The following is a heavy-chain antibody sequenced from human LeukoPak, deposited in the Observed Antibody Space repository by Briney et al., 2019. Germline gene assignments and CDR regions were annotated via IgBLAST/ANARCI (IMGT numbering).Heavy chain of an antibody. J-gene: IGHJ3*02. Sequence: SETLSLTCAVYGGSFSGYYWSWIRQPPGKGLEWIGEINHSGSTNYNPSLKSRVTISVDTSKNQFSLKLSSVTAADTAVYYCARDRGGYSSSSGAFDIWGQGTMVTVSS. D-gene: IGHD6-6*01. CDR1: GGSFSGYY. V-gene: IGHV4-34*01. CDR2: INHSGST. CDR3: ARDRGGYSSSSGAFDI.